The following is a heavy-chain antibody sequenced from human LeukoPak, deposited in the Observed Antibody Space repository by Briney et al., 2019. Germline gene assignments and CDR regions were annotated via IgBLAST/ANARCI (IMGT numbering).Heavy chain of an antibody. J-gene: IGHJ4*02. Sequence: SETLSLTCTVSGGSISSYYWSWIRQPPGKGLEWIGYIYYSGSTNYNPSLKSRVTISVDTSKNQFSLKLSSVTAADTAVYYCARAASPYYYDSSGYYYFDYWGRGTLVTVSS. CDR3: ARAASPYYYDSSGYYYFDY. CDR1: GGSISSYY. CDR2: IYYSGST. D-gene: IGHD3-22*01. V-gene: IGHV4-59*01.